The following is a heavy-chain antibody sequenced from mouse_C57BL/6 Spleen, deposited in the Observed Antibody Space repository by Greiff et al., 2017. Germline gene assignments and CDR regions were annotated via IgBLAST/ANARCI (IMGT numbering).Heavy chain of an antibody. CDR2: IYPGSGST. CDR1: GYTFTSYW. D-gene: IGHD1-1*01. CDR3: ARTFDYGSSYLDY. J-gene: IGHJ2*01. V-gene: IGHV1-55*01. Sequence: QVQLQQPGAELVKPGASVKMSCKASGYTFTSYWITWVKQRPGQGLEWIGDIYPGSGSTNYNEKFKSKATLTVEPSSSTAYMQLSSLTSEDSAVYYCARTFDYGSSYLDYWGQGTTLTVSS.